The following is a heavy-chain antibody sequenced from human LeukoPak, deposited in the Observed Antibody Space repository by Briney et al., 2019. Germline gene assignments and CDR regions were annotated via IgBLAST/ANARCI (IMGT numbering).Heavy chain of an antibody. J-gene: IGHJ6*02. CDR2: ISASGGST. Sequence: PGGSLRLSCAASGFTFSSSAMSWVRQVPGKGLEWVSGISASGGSTSYADSVRGRFTISRDNSKNTLYLQMNSLRAEDTAVYYCAKSLPGHTNDYYYGMDVWGQGTTVTVSS. CDR1: GFTFSSSA. CDR3: AKSLPGHTNDYYYGMDV. V-gene: IGHV3-23*01.